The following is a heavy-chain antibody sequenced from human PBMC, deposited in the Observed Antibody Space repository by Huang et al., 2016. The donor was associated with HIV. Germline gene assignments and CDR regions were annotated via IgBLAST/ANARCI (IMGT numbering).Heavy chain of an antibody. J-gene: IGHJ4*02. Sequence: EVLLVQSGAELKEPGESLQISCKASGYGFSSYWIGLVRQKPGKGLEWMRIIYPRDSETKYSPSFDGQVTISADKSTRTAYLQWESLKAPDTAIYFCARQVDGFRSHFDFWGQGTLVSVSS. CDR3: ARQVDGFRSHFDF. CDR1: GYGFSSYW. D-gene: IGHD5-18*01. V-gene: IGHV5-51*01. CDR2: IYPRDSET.